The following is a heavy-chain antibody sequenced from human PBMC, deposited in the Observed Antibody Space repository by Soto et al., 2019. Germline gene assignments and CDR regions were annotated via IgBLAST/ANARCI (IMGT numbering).Heavy chain of an antibody. D-gene: IGHD6-13*01. CDR1: GFTFSSYA. CDR2: ISGSGGST. CDR3: AKVTKRAAAGRYEYYKYGMDV. Sequence: EGSLRLSCAVSGFTFSSYAMSWVRQAPGKGLEWVSAISGSGGSTYYADSVKGRFTISRDNSKNTLYLQMNSLRAEDTAVYYCAKVTKRAAAGRYEYYKYGMDVWGQGTTVTVSS. V-gene: IGHV3-23*01. J-gene: IGHJ6*02.